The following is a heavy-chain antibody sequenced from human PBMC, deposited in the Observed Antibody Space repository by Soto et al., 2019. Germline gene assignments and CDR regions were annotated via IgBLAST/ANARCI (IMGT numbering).Heavy chain of an antibody. D-gene: IGHD3-10*01. CDR3: ARGKTGSGTYYIRAYFYYGMDV. V-gene: IGHV4-34*01. CDR1: GGSFSGYY. CDR2: MIHSGGT. Sequence: SETLSLTCAVYGGSFSGYYWSWIRQPPGKGLEWIGEMIHSGGTNYNPSLKSRVTISVDTSKNQFSLKLTSVTAADTAVYYCARGKTGSGTYYIRAYFYYGMDVWGQGTTVTV. J-gene: IGHJ6*02.